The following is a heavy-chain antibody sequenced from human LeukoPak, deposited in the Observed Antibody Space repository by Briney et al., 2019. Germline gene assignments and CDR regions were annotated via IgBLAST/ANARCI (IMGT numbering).Heavy chain of an antibody. CDR3: ARDSIVGATSVNWFDP. V-gene: IGHV1-2*02. Sequence: GASVKVSCKASGYTFTVYYMHWVRQAPGQGLEWMGWINPHSGGTNYAQKFEGRVTMTRDTSITTAYMELSRLRSDDTAVYYCARDSIVGATSVNWFDPWGQGTLVTVSS. CDR2: INPHSGGT. J-gene: IGHJ5*02. CDR1: GYTFTVYY. D-gene: IGHD1-26*01.